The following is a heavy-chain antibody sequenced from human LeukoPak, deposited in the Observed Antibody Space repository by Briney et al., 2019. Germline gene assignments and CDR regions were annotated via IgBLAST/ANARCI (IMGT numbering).Heavy chain of an antibody. CDR3: ARHSGGSGYWGAFDY. V-gene: IGHV4-59*08. CDR2: IYYSGST. J-gene: IGHJ4*02. Sequence: KTSETLSLTCTVSGGSISSYYWSWIRQPPGKGLEWIGYIYYSGSTNYNPSLKSRVTISVDTSKNQFSLKLSSVTAADTAVYYCARHSGGSGYWGAFDYWGQGTLVTVSS. D-gene: IGHD3-22*01. CDR1: GGSISSYY.